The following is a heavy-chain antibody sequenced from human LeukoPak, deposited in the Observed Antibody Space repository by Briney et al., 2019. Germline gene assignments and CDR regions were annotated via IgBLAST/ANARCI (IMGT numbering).Heavy chain of an antibody. CDR3: AREPFGTDYGGNSDYFDY. D-gene: IGHD4-23*01. CDR2: IKQDGSEK. Sequence: QPGGSLRLSCAASGFTFSSYWMSWVRQAPGKGLEWVANIKQDGSEKYYVDSVKGRFTISRDNAKNSLYLQMNSLRAEDTAVYYCAREPFGTDYGGNSDYFDYWGQGTLVTVSS. J-gene: IGHJ4*02. CDR1: GFTFSSYW. V-gene: IGHV3-7*01.